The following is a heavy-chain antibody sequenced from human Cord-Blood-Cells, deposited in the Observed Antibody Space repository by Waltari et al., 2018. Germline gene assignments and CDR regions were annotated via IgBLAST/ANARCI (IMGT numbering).Heavy chain of an antibody. CDR2: INPNSGGT. CDR3: ARLTSSWYFDL. J-gene: IGHJ2*01. V-gene: IGHV1-2*04. Sequence: QVQLVQSGAEVKKPGASVKVSCKASGYTFTGYYMHWVRQAPGQGLEWMGWINPNSGGTNDAQKFQGWVTMTGDTSISTAYMELSRLRSDDTAVYYCARLTSSWYFDLWGRGTLVTVSS. D-gene: IGHD6-6*01. CDR1: GYTFTGYY.